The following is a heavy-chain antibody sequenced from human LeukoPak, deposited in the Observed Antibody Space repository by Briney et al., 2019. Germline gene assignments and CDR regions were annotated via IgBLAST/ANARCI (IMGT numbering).Heavy chain of an antibody. J-gene: IGHJ4*02. CDR2: IWYDGSNK. D-gene: IGHD6-13*01. V-gene: IGHV3-33*08. CDR3: ARLPYSGTWYFDY. Sequence: GGSLRLSCAASGFTVSSNYMSWVRQAPGKGLEWVAAIWYDGSNKYYADSVKGRFTISRDNSKNTLYLQMNSLRAEDTAVYYCARLPYSGTWYFDYWGQGTLVTVSS. CDR1: GFTVSSNY.